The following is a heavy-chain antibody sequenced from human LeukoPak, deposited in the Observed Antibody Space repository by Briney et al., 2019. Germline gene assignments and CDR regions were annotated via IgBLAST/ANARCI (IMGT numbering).Heavy chain of an antibody. CDR2: INHSGST. CDR1: GGSFSGYY. CDR3: ARVNRGSGWSFDH. J-gene: IGHJ4*02. V-gene: IGHV4-34*01. Sequence: SETLSLTCAVYGGSFSGYYWSWIRQPPGKGLEWIGEINHSGSTNYNPSLKSRVTISVDTSKSQFSLKLTSVTAGDTAVYYCARVNRGSGWSFDHWGQGTQVTVSS. D-gene: IGHD6-19*01.